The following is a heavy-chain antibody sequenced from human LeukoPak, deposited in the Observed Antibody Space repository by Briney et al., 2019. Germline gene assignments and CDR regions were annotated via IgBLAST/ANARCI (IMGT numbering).Heavy chain of an antibody. CDR1: GFTVSSNY. V-gene: IGHV3-66*03. J-gene: IGHJ4*02. D-gene: IGHD6-13*01. Sequence: GGSLRLSCAASGFTVSSNYMSWVRQAPGRGLEWVSLIYSSNSTYYADSVKGRFTISRDNSENTLYLQMNSLRAEDTAVYYCAKGSSSWTSPLDYWGQGTLVTVSS. CDR2: IYSSNST. CDR3: AKGSSSWTSPLDY.